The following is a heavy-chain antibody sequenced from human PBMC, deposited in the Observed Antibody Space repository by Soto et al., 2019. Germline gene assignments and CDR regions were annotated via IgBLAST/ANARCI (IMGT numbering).Heavy chain of an antibody. Sequence: PGGSLRLSWAASKSIFTGYGRHWVRPTPGKGLEWVSSISSSSSYIYYADSVKGRFTISRDNAKNSLYLQMNSLRAEDTAVYYCARDRNYDFWSGYSDAFDIWGQGTMVTVSS. CDR2: ISSSSSYI. V-gene: IGHV3-21*01. CDR1: KSIFTGYG. CDR3: ARDRNYDFWSGYSDAFDI. J-gene: IGHJ3*02. D-gene: IGHD3-3*01.